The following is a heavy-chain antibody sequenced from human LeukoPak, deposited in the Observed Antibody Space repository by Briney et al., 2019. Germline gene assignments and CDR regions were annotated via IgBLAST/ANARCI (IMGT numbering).Heavy chain of an antibody. V-gene: IGHV4-59*12. D-gene: IGHD5-12*01. J-gene: IGHJ4*02. Sequence: SETLSLTCTVSGGSISSYYWSWIRQPPGKGLEWIGYISYSGSTNYNPSLKSRVAISIDTSRNQFSLKLSSVTAADTAVYYCARVGYTSAQNYWGQGTLVTVSS. CDR3: ARVGYTSAQNY. CDR2: ISYSGST. CDR1: GGSISSYY.